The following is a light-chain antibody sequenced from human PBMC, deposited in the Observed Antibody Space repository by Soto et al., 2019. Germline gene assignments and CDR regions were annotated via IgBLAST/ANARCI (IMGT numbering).Light chain of an antibody. Sequence: QSVLTQPPSVSAAPGQKVTISCSGSSSNIGNDYVSWYQQLPGTVPKLLIYDNNKRPSGIPDRFSGSKSGTSATLGITGLQTGDEADYYCGTWDSSLSVWVFGGGTKLTV. CDR3: GTWDSSLSVWV. V-gene: IGLV1-51*01. CDR1: SSNIGNDY. J-gene: IGLJ3*02. CDR2: DNN.